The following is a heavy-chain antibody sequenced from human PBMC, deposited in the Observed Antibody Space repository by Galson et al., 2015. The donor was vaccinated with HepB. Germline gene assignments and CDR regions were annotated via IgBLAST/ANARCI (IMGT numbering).Heavy chain of an antibody. D-gene: IGHD6-19*01. CDR1: GFTFSNAW. Sequence: SLRLSCAASGFTFSNAWMNWVRQAPGKGLEWVGRIKSKTDGGTTDYAAPVKGRFTISRDDSKNTLYLQMNSLKTEDTAVYYCTTDPREEQWLRGPNWGQGTLVTVSS. V-gene: IGHV3-15*07. CDR3: TTDPREEQWLRGPN. J-gene: IGHJ4*02. CDR2: IKSKTDGGTT.